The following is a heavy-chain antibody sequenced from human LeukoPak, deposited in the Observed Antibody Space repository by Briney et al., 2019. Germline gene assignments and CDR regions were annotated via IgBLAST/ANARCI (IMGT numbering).Heavy chain of an antibody. V-gene: IGHV6-1*01. CDR2: TYYRSKWYN. CDR3: AREDGYYYDSSGYLDAFDI. CDR1: GDSVSSNSAA. Sequence: SQTLPLTCAISGDSVSSNSAAWNWIRQSPSRGLEWLGRTYYRSKWYNDYAVSMKSRITIDPDTSTNQFSLQLNSVTPEDTAVYYCAREDGYYYDSSGYLDAFDIWGQGTMVTVSS. J-gene: IGHJ3*02. D-gene: IGHD3-22*01.